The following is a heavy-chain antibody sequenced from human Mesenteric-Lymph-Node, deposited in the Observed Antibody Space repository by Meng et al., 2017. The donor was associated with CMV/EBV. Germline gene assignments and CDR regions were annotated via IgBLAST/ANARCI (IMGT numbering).Heavy chain of an antibody. CDR3: AKVGYSGSYYTSGDACDV. Sequence: GGSLRLSCAASGFTFSSYGMHWVRQAPGKGLEWVAFIRYDGNNKYNADSVKGRFTISRDNSKNTLYLQMNCLRAEDTAVYYCAKVGYSGSYYTSGDACDVWGQGTMVTVSS. D-gene: IGHD1-26*01. CDR1: GFTFSSYG. J-gene: IGHJ3*01. CDR2: IRYDGNNK. V-gene: IGHV3-30*02.